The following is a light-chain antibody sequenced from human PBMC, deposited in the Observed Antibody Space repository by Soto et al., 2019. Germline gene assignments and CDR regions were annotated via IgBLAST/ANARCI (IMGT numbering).Light chain of an antibody. CDR3: QQYYDWPWT. CDR1: QSVNSN. Sequence: EIVMTQSPATLSVSPGERATLSCWASQSVNSNLAWYQQKPGQAPRLLIYGASTRATGIPARFSGSGSGTDLTLTISSLQSEDFAVYFCQQYYDWPWTFGQGTKVEIK. J-gene: IGKJ1*01. V-gene: IGKV3-15*01. CDR2: GAS.